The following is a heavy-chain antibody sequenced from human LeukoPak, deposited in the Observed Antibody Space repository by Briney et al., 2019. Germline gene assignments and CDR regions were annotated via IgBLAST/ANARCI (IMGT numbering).Heavy chain of an antibody. CDR3: TTETPYSYGPPDFDY. D-gene: IGHD5-18*01. J-gene: IGHJ4*02. CDR1: RFTFSNAW. CDR2: IKNKTDGGTT. V-gene: IGHV3-15*01. Sequence: GGAVTLSCAASRFTFSNAWMSWVRQAPGKGRDGVGRIKNKTDGGTTHHAAPVKGRFTISRDDSKNTLYLQMNSLKTDDTAVYYCTTETPYSYGPPDFDYWGQGTLVTVSS.